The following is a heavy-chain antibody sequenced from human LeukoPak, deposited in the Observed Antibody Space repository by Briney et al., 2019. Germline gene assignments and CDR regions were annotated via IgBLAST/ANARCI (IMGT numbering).Heavy chain of an antibody. CDR2: INHSGST. CDR3: AREMGGCDY. V-gene: IGHV4-34*01. D-gene: IGHD1-26*01. Sequence: PSETLSLTCAVYGGSFSGYYWSWIRQPPGKGLEWIGEINHSGSTNYNPSLKSRVTISVDTSKNQFSLKLGSVTAADTAVYYCAREMGGCDYWGQGTLVTVSS. CDR1: GGSFSGYY. J-gene: IGHJ4*02.